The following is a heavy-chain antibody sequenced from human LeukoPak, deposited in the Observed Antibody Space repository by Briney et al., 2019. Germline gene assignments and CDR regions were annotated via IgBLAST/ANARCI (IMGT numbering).Heavy chain of an antibody. CDR2: INWNGGSI. CDR1: GFTFDDYG. CDR3: ARMAGAGYYFYMDV. Sequence: PGGSLRLSCAASGFTFDDYGMSWVRQGPGKGLEWVSGINWNGGSIGYADSVKGRFTISRDNAKNSLYLQMNSLRAEDTALYYCARMAGAGYYFYMDVWGKGTTVTVSS. V-gene: IGHV3-20*04. J-gene: IGHJ6*03. D-gene: IGHD6-19*01.